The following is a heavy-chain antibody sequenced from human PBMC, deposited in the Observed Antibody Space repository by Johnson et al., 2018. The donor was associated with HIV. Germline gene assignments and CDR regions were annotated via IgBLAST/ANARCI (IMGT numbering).Heavy chain of an antibody. CDR3: ARRDDSPGIDGFDV. D-gene: IGHD5-24*01. CDR1: GFTFSNYW. V-gene: IGHV3-74*02. Sequence: VQLVESGGGLVQPGGSLRLSCAASGFTFSNYWMHWVRQAPGKGLVWVSRIKRDGTTTGYADSVKGRFTISRDNAKNTVYLQMNSLRAEDTAVYYCARRDDSPGIDGFDVGGQGTMVTVSS. J-gene: IGHJ3*01. CDR2: IKRDGTTT.